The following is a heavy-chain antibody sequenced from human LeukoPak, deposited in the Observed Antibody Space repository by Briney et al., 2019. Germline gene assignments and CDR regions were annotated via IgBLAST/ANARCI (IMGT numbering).Heavy chain of an antibody. CDR2: ISYSGTT. J-gene: IGHJ4*02. D-gene: IGHD3-9*01. Sequence: SETLSLTCTVSGGSISSSNYFWGWVRQPPGKGLEWIGTISYSGTTHDNPSLKSRVTISVDTSKNQFSLKLSSVTAADTAVYYCARGPVRLLRYFDWSQGTLVTVSS. CDR1: GGSISSSNYF. V-gene: IGHV4-39*07. CDR3: ARGPVRLLRYFD.